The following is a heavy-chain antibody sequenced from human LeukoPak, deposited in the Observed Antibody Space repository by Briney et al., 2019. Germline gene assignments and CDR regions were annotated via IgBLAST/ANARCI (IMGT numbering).Heavy chain of an antibody. Sequence: PGGSLRLSCAVSGFTFSNAWMSWVRQAPGKGLEWVGRIKKKTDGGTTDYAAPAKGRFTILRDDSKNTLYLQMNSLKTEDTAVYYCTTEYYYDNSGLFDYWGQGTLVTVSS. CDR3: TTEYYYDNSGLFDY. V-gene: IGHV3-15*01. D-gene: IGHD3-22*01. CDR2: IKKKTDGGTT. CDR1: GFTFSNAW. J-gene: IGHJ4*02.